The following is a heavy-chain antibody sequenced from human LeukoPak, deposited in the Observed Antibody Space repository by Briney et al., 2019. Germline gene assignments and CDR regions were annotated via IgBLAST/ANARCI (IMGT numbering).Heavy chain of an antibody. CDR3: ARGLPYYDFWSGYYSGGGMDV. CDR2: INHSGST. D-gene: IGHD3-3*01. Sequence: KPSETLSLTCAVYGGSFSGYYWSWIRQSPGKGLEWIGEINHSGSTNYNPSLKSRVTISVDTSKNQFSLKLRSVTAADTAVYYCARGLPYYDFWSGYYSGGGMDVWGQGTTVTVSS. CDR1: GGSFSGYY. V-gene: IGHV4-34*01. J-gene: IGHJ6*02.